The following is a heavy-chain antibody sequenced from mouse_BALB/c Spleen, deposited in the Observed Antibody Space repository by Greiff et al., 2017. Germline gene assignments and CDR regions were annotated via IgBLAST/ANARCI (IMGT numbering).Heavy chain of an antibody. J-gene: IGHJ4*01. CDR3: ARYYGNYYAMDY. CDR2: ISSGSSII. V-gene: IGHV5-17*02. CDR1: GFTFSSFG. Sequence: EVKLVESGGGLVQPGGSRKLSCAASGFTFSSFGMHWVRQAPEKGLEWVAYISSGSSIIYYADTVKGRFTISRDNPKNTLFLQMTSLRSEDTATYYCARYYGNYYAMDYWGQGTSVTVSS. D-gene: IGHD2-1*01.